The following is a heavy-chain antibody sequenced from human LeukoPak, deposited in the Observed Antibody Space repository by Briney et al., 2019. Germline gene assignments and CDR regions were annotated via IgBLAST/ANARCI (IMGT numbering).Heavy chain of an antibody. V-gene: IGHV1-8*01. J-gene: IGHJ6*03. Sequence: ASVKISCKASGYTFTSYDINWVRQATGQGLEWMGWMNPNSGNTGYAQKFQGRVTMTRNTSISTAYMELSSLRSEDTAVYYCARGGVVQQQLIPYYYYYYMDVWGKGTTVTISS. CDR3: ARGGVVQQQLIPYYYYYYMDV. D-gene: IGHD6-13*01. CDR1: GYTFTSYD. CDR2: MNPNSGNT.